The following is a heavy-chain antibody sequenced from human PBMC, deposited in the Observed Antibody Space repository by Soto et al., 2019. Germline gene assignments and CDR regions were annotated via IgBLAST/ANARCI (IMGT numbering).Heavy chain of an antibody. CDR3: ARSHRVPYYFDY. CDR2: IWYDGSNK. CDR1: GFTFSSYG. Sequence: QVQMVESGGGVVQPGRSLRLSCAASGFTFSSYGMHWVRQAPGKGLEWVAVIWYDGSNKYYADSVKGRFTISRDNSKNTLYLQMNSLRAEDTAVYYCARSHRVPYYFDYWGQGTLVTVSS. V-gene: IGHV3-33*01. J-gene: IGHJ4*02. D-gene: IGHD3-3*01.